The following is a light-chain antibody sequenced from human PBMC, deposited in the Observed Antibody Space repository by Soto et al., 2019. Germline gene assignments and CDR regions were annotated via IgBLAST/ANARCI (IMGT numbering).Light chain of an antibody. Sequence: EIVFTQCPGTLPLSPGERATLSCRASQSVSSSYLAWYQRKPGQPPRLLIYGASSRETGIPDRFSGSGSGTDFTLTISRLEPGDFAVFYCQHYDSLTITFGPGTRLEIK. CDR1: QSVSSSY. V-gene: IGKV3-20*01. CDR3: QHYDSLTIT. J-gene: IGKJ5*01. CDR2: GAS.